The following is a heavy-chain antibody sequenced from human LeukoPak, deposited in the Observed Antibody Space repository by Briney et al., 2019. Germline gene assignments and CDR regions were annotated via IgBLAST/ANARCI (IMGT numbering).Heavy chain of an antibody. CDR3: ARDLKVDIVATIMDY. CDR2: ISSSSSYI. V-gene: IGHV3-21*01. D-gene: IGHD5-12*01. CDR1: GFTFSSYS. J-gene: IGHJ4*02. Sequence: GGSLRLSCAASGFTFSSYSMNWVRQAPGKGLEWVSSISSSSSYIYYADSVKGRFTISRDNAKNSLYLQMNSLRAEDTAVHYCARDLKVDIVATIMDYWGQGTLVTVSS.